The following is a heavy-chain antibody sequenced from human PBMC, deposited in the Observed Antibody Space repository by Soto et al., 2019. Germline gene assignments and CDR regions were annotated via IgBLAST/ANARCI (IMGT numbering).Heavy chain of an antibody. V-gene: IGHV3-15*07. Sequence: EVQLVASGGGLVKPGGSLSLSCAASGFPFSNAWINWVRQVPGTGLEWVGRVKSKTDGGSADYAAPVKGRFAVSRDDSKNIVYLQMNNLNNEDTGAYYCPTAARTTLPESRFDYWGHGTQVTVAS. D-gene: IGHD1-26*01. CDR2: VKSKTDGGSA. CDR3: PTAARTTLPESRFDY. CDR1: GFPFSNAW. J-gene: IGHJ4*01.